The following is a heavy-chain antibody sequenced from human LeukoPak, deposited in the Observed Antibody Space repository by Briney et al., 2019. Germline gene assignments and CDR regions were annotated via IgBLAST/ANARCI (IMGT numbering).Heavy chain of an antibody. CDR2: IYYSGST. CDR3: ARDAPRSASTYYYYMDV. D-gene: IGHD3-3*01. Sequence: SETLSLTCTVSAGSISSYQWSWIRQPPGKGLEWVGYIYYSGSTNYNPSLKSRVTISVDTSNNQFSLKLSSVTAADTAVYYCARDAPRSASTYYYYMDVWGKGTTVTVSS. J-gene: IGHJ6*03. V-gene: IGHV4-59*01. CDR1: AGSISSYQ.